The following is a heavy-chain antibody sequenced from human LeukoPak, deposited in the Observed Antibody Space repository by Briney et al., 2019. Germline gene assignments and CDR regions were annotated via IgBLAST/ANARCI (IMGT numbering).Heavy chain of an antibody. D-gene: IGHD3-22*01. J-gene: IGHJ4*02. CDR3: ARDNYDSSGYFDY. V-gene: IGHV4-59*01. CDR1: GGSISSYY. Sequence: PSETLSLTCTVSGGSISSYYWSWLRQPPGKGLEWIGYIYYSGSTNYNPSLKSRVTISVDTSKNQFSLKLSSVTAADTAVYYCARDNYDSSGYFDYWGQGTLVTVSS. CDR2: IYYSGST.